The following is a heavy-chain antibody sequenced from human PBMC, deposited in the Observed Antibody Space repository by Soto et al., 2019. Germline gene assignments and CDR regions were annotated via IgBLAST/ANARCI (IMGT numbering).Heavy chain of an antibody. CDR1: GYTFASYA. D-gene: IGHD6-6*01. J-gene: IGHJ4*02. CDR2: INAGDGNT. V-gene: IGHV1-3*01. CDR3: VFEMVRAARRCFLD. Sequence: VASVQVSCEASGYTFASYALHWVRQAPGQRLEWMGWINAGDGNTKYSQKFQGRVTITRDTSASTAYMELSSLRSEDTAVYWCVFEMVRAARRCFLDWGKGT.